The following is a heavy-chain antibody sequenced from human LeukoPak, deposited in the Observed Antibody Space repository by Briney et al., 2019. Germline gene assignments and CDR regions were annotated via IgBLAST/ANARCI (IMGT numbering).Heavy chain of an antibody. CDR3: ARVRITMVRGVIGPFDY. J-gene: IGHJ4*02. V-gene: IGHV7-4-1*02. CDR2: INTNTGNP. D-gene: IGHD3-10*01. CDR1: GYTFTSYA. Sequence: ASVKVSCKASGYTFTSYAMNWVRQAPGQGLEWMGWINTNTGNPTYAQGFTGRFVFSLDTSVSTAYLQISSLKAEDTAVYYCARVRITMVRGVIGPFDYWGQGTLVTVSS.